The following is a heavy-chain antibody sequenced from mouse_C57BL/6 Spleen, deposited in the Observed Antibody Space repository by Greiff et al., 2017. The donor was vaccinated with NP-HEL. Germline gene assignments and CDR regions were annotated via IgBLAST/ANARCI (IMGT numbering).Heavy chain of an antibody. CDR1: GYTFTSYG. CDR2: IYPRSGNT. V-gene: IGHV1-81*01. Sequence: VKLQESGAELARPGASVKLSCKASGYTFTSYGISWVKQRTGQGLEWIGEIYPRSGNTYYNEKFKGKATLTADKSSSTAYMELRSLTSEDSAVYFCTYYYGSSPHWYFDVWGTGTTVTVSS. CDR3: TYYYGSSPHWYFDV. D-gene: IGHD1-1*01. J-gene: IGHJ1*03.